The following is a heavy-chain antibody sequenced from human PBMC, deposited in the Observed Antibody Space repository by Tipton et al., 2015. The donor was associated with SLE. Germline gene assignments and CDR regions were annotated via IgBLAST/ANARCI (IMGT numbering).Heavy chain of an antibody. J-gene: IGHJ4*02. Sequence: TLSLTCAVSGGSFTMYYWSWIRQSAGKGLEWIGEINHSGSTNCNPSLKSRVTISVDTSKNQFSLQLNSVTPEDTAVYYCARGGLSYYFDYWGQGTLVTVSS. CDR3: ARGGLSYYFDY. CDR1: GGSFTMYY. D-gene: IGHD2/OR15-2a*01. CDR2: INHSGST. V-gene: IGHV4-34*01.